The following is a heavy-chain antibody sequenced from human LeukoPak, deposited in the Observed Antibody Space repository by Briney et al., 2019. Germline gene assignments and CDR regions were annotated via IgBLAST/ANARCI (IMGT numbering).Heavy chain of an antibody. J-gene: IGHJ4*02. CDR2: PSGSGAST. V-gene: IGHV3-23*01. CDR3: AKVRVMAVAGTGGYYFDY. Sequence: PGGSLRLYCAASGFTFSSYAMSWVRHAPGKGREWVSAPSGSGASTYYADPGKGRFTISRDNSKNTLYLQMNSLRAEDTAVYYCAKVRVMAVAGTGGYYFDYWGQGTLVTVSS. D-gene: IGHD6-19*01. CDR1: GFTFSSYA.